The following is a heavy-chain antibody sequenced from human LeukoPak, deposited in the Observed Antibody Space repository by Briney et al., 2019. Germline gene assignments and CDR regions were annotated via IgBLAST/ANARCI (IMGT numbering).Heavy chain of an antibody. CDR1: GFTVSSNY. Sequence: PGGSLRLSCAASGFTVSSNYMNWVRQAPGKGLEWVSVVSSGGDTYYADSVKGRFTISRDSSKNTLYLQMNSLRAEDTAVYYCARDPGDRSYWYFDLWGRGTLVTVSS. V-gene: IGHV3-53*01. CDR3: ARDPGDRSYWYFDL. J-gene: IGHJ2*01. D-gene: IGHD4-17*01. CDR2: VSSGGDT.